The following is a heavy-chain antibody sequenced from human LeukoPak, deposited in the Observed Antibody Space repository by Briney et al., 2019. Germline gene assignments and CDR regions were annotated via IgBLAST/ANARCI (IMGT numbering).Heavy chain of an antibody. CDR2: IYDSGYT. J-gene: IGHJ4*02. V-gene: IGHV4-31*03. CDR3: ARDYGSGTFSGVFDF. D-gene: IGHD3-10*01. CDR1: GGSFSSGGYY. Sequence: SETLSLTCTVSGGSFSSGGYYWRWIRQHPGKGLEWIGNIYDSGYTYYNPSLRSRLTISIDTSKSQFSLKLTSVTAADTAVYFCARDYGSGTFSGVFDFWGQGTLVTVSS.